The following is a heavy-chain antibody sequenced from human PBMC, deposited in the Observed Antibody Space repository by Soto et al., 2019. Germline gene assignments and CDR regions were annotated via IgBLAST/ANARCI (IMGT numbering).Heavy chain of an antibody. D-gene: IGHD6-13*01. Sequence: GGSQRLSCAASGFTFSNAGRSWVRQAPGKGLEWVGRIKSKTDGGTTDYAAPVKGRFTISRDDSKNTLYLQMNSLKTEDTAVYYCTTDSHYSSPQTRDYWGQGTLVTVSS. CDR1: GFTFSNAG. V-gene: IGHV3-15*01. CDR2: IKSKTDGGTT. CDR3: TTDSHYSSPQTRDY. J-gene: IGHJ4*02.